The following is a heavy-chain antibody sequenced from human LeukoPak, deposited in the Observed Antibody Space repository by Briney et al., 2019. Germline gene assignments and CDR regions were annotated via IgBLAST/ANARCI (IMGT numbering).Heavy chain of an antibody. J-gene: IGHJ4*02. CDR2: INPNTGDT. Sequence: ASVKVSCKASGYTFTDYYMHWVRQAPGQGLEWMGWINPNTGDTKYAQKFQGRGTMTRDTSISTAYLDLSRLRSDDTAVYYCARGYYYDSSGYRLFDYWGQGTLVTVSS. D-gene: IGHD3-22*01. CDR1: GYTFTDYY. CDR3: ARGYYYDSSGYRLFDY. V-gene: IGHV1-2*02.